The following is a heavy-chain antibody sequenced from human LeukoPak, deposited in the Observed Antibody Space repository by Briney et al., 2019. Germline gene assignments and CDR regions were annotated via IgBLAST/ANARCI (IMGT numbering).Heavy chain of an antibody. Sequence: ASVKVSCKASGYTFTSYYMHWVRQAPGQGLERMGIINPSGGSTSYAQKFQGRVTMTRDTSTSTVYMELSSLRSEDTAVYYCARATGRNYYGSGSYSYWGQGTLVTVSS. CDR2: INPSGGST. V-gene: IGHV1-46*01. CDR1: GYTFTSYY. D-gene: IGHD3-10*01. CDR3: ARATGRNYYGSGSYSY. J-gene: IGHJ4*02.